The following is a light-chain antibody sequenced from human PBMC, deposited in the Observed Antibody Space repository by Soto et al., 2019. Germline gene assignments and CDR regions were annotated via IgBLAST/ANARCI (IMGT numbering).Light chain of an antibody. Sequence: DIVMTQSPDSLAVSLGERATINCKSSQSGLYSSNNKNYLAWYQQKPGQPPKLLIYWASTRKSGVPDRFSGSGSGTDLTLTISSLQAEDVAVYYCQQYYNTPLTFGGGTKVEIK. CDR1: QSGLYSSNNKNY. CDR2: WAS. J-gene: IGKJ4*01. CDR3: QQYYNTPLT. V-gene: IGKV4-1*01.